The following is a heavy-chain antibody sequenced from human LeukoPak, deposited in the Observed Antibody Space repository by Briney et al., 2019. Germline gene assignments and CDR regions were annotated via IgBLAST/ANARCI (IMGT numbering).Heavy chain of an antibody. D-gene: IGHD5-24*01. CDR3: ARGRWLQLGPDY. Sequence: SETLSLTCTVSGGSISSYYWSWIRQPPGKGLEWIGYVYYSGITNYNPSLKSRATISVDTSKNQFSLKLSSVTAADTAVYYCARGRWLQLGPDYWGQGTLVTVSS. CDR2: VYYSGIT. J-gene: IGHJ4*02. CDR1: GGSISSYY. V-gene: IGHV4-59*12.